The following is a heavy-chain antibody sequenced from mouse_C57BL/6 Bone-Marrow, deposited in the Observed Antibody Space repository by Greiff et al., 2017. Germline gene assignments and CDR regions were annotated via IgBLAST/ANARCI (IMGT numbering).Heavy chain of an antibody. CDR3: ARTTTVVATRYAMDY. V-gene: IGHV5-17*01. D-gene: IGHD1-1*01. CDR1: GFTFSDYG. CDR2: ISSGSSTI. Sequence: EVKLVESGGGLVKPGGSLKLSCAASGFTFSDYGMHWVRQAPEKGLEWVAYISSGSSTIYYADTVKGRFTISRDNAKNTLFLQMTSLRSEDTAMYYCARTTTVVATRYAMDYWGQVTSVTVSS. J-gene: IGHJ4*01.